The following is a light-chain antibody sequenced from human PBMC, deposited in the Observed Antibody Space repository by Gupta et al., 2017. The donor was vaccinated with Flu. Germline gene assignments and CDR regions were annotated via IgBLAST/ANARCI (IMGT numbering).Light chain of an antibody. CDR3: QVWDSSIDHRV. CDR2: GDS. CDR1: NIGSQS. Sequence: GNNIGSQSVHWYQQKQGHPPVLVAYGDSDRPSGIPERFSGSNSGNTATLTISRVDAGDEADYYCQVWDSSIDHRVFGGGTKLTVL. J-gene: IGLJ3*02. V-gene: IGLV3-21*02.